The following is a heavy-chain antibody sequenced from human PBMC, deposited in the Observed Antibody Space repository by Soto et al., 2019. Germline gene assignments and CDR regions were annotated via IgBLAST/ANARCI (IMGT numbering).Heavy chain of an antibody. Sequence: GASVKVSCKASGGTFSSYAISWVRQAPGQGLEWMGGIIPIFGTANYAQKFQGRVTITADESTSTAYMELSSLRSEDTAVYYCARDGYYCSSTSCDPHYYYYGMDVWGQGTTVTVSS. CDR2: IIPIFGTA. CDR1: GGTFSSYA. J-gene: IGHJ6*02. V-gene: IGHV1-69*13. D-gene: IGHD2-2*01. CDR3: ARDGYYCSSTSCDPHYYYYGMDV.